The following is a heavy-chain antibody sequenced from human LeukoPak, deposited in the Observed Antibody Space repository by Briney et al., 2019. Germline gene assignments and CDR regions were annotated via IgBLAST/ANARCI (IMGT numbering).Heavy chain of an antibody. CDR2: ISTGGDI. V-gene: IGHV4-4*08. CDR1: AGSICNSY. Sequence: SETLSLTCAVSAGSICNSYCSWARQPPGKGLEFIGYISTGGDINYSPSLRSRTTMSINPSNNQLSLTLTSVTTADTAVYFCVRGPGRGYDLEPWGQGALVTVSS. CDR3: VRGPGRGYDLEP. J-gene: IGHJ5*02. D-gene: IGHD3-22*01.